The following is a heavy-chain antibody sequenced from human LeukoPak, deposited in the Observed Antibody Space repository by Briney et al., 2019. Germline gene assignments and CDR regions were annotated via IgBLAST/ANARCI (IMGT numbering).Heavy chain of an antibody. D-gene: IGHD4-17*01. CDR1: GFTFSSYA. V-gene: IGHV3-23*01. Sequence: PGGSLRLSCAASGFTFSSYAMSWVRQAPGKGLEWVSAISGSGGSTYYADSVKGRFTISRDNSKNTLYLQMNSLRSDDTAVYYCARAPNPVELSTPVDYGDSPYYYYGMDVWGQGTTVTVSS. CDR2: ISGSGGST. CDR3: ARAPNPVELSTPVDYGDSPYYYYGMDV. J-gene: IGHJ6*02.